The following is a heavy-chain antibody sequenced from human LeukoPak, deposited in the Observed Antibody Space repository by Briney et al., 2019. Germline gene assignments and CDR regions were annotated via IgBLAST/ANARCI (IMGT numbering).Heavy chain of an antibody. Sequence: SETLSLTCTVSGGSITIYYWSWIRQPAGKGLEWIGRIYTSGSTNYNPSLKSRVTISVDTSKNQFSLKLNSMTAADTAVYYCARVTESYGSGRRHNYYYYYMDVWGKGTTVTISS. CDR3: ARVTESYGSGRRHNYYYYYMDV. V-gene: IGHV4-4*07. D-gene: IGHD3-10*01. J-gene: IGHJ6*03. CDR1: GGSITIYY. CDR2: IYTSGST.